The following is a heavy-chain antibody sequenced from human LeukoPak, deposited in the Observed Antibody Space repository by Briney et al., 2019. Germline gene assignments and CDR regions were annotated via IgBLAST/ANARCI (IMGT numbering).Heavy chain of an antibody. CDR2: IYSGGST. Sequence: GGSLRLSCAASGFTVSSNYMSWVRQAPGKGLEWVSVIYSGGSTYYADSVKGRFTISRDNSKNTLYLRMNSLRAEDTAVYYCARDSGSTYYDYVWGSYPSDYWGQGTLVTVSS. CDR1: GFTVSSNY. J-gene: IGHJ4*02. V-gene: IGHV3-66*01. CDR3: ARDSGSTYYDYVWGSYPSDY. D-gene: IGHD3-16*01.